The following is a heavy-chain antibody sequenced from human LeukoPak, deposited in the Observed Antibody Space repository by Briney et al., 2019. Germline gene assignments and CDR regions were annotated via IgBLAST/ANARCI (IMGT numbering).Heavy chain of an antibody. J-gene: IGHJ6*02. Sequence: GGSLRLSCAASGFTVSSNYMNWVRQAPGKGLEWVSLISSGGTTYYTDSVKGRFTTSRDNSKSTLYLQMNSLRAEDTAVYYCARDPSPVYYASGSSKYYYYGMDVWGPGTTVTVSS. CDR3: ARDPSPVYYASGSSKYYYYGMDV. V-gene: IGHV3-66*01. D-gene: IGHD3-10*01. CDR2: ISSGGTT. CDR1: GFTVSSNY.